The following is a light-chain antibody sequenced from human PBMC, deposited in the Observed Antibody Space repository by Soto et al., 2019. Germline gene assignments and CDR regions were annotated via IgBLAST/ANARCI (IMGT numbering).Light chain of an antibody. J-gene: IGLJ3*02. V-gene: IGLV1-44*01. CDR3: CSYAGSYTV. CDR1: SSNIGSNP. CDR2: SNN. Sequence: QSVLTQPPSASGTPGQRVTISCSGSSSNIGSNPVNWYQQLPGTAPKLLIYSNNQRPSGVPDRLSGSKSGTSASLAISGLQSEDEAHYYCCSYAGSYTVFGGGTKVTVL.